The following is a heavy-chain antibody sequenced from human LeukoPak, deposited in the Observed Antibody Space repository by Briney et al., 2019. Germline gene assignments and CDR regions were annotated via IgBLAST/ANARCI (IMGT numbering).Heavy chain of an antibody. CDR2: INHSGST. CDR3: ARCWTWPAYSDY. Sequence: PSETLSLTCGVSGGSFSGYYMSWMRQPPGKGLEWIGEINHSGSTNHNPSLKSRVTISVDTSKDQFSLKLTSVTAADTAVFYCARCWTWPAYSDYWGQGILVTVSS. V-gene: IGHV4-34*01. J-gene: IGHJ4*02. CDR1: GGSFSGYY. D-gene: IGHD1-1*01.